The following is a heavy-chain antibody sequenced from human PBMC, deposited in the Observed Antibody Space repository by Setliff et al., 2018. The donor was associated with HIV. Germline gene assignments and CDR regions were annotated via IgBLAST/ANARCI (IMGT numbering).Heavy chain of an antibody. CDR3: ARVRLYSSALDY. CDR2: IYSDGST. J-gene: IGHJ4*02. Sequence: PGGSLRLSSAASGFTFSSFAMTWVRQAPGKGLEWVSTIYSDGSTYHADSVKGRFTLSRDTSKNTLSLQMNSLRPEDTAVFYCARVRLYSSALDYWGQGTLVTVSS. CDR1: GFTFSSFA. D-gene: IGHD3-22*01. V-gene: IGHV3-66*02.